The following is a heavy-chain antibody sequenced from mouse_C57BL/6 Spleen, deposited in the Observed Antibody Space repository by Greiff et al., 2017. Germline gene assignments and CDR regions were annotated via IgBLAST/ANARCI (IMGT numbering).Heavy chain of an antibody. Sequence: EVKVVESGGGLVKPGGSLKLSCAASGFTFSSYAMSWVRQTPEKRLEWVATISDGGSYTYYPDNVKGRFTISRDNAKNNLYLQMSHLKSEDTAMYYCARDDDYDRASWFAYWGQGTLVTVSA. CDR1: GFTFSSYA. CDR2: ISDGGSYT. V-gene: IGHV5-4*01. D-gene: IGHD2-4*01. J-gene: IGHJ3*01. CDR3: ARDDDYDRASWFAY.